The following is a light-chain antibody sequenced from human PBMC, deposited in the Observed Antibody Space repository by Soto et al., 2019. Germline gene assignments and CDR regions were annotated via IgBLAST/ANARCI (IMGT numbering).Light chain of an antibody. J-gene: IGLJ2*01. Sequence: QSALTQPASVSGSPGQSITISCTGTSSDVGGSNSVSWYQQHPGKVPKLIIYEVSNRPSGVSNRFSGSKSGKTASLTISGLQAEDEADYYCSSYTSRNTLVIFGGGTKLTVL. CDR3: SSYTSRNTLVI. CDR1: SSDVGGSNS. V-gene: IGLV2-14*01. CDR2: EVS.